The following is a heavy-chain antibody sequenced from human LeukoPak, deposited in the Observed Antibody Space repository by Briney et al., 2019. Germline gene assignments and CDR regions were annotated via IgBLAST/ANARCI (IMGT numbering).Heavy chain of an antibody. CDR3: ARDRDTAMVLDY. V-gene: IGHV1-46*01. CDR1: GYTFTSYY. Sequence: GASVKVSCKASGYTFTSYYMHWVRQAPGQGLEWMGIINPSGGSTSYAQKSQGRVTMTRDTSISTAYMELSRLRSDDTAVYYCARDRDTAMVLDYWGQGTLVTVSS. CDR2: INPSGGST. J-gene: IGHJ4*02. D-gene: IGHD5-18*01.